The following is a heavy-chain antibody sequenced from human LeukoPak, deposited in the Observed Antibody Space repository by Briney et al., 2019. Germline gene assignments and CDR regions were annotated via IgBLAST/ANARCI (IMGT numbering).Heavy chain of an antibody. D-gene: IGHD3-10*01. CDR1: GYSISSGYY. CDR2: IYHSGST. CDR3: ARDGGTYYYGSGSPLSGWFDP. V-gene: IGHV4-38-2*02. Sequence: SETLSLTCTVSGYSISSGYYWGWIRQPPGKGLEWIGSIYHSGSTYYNPSPKSRVTISVDTSKNQFSLKLSSVTAADTAVYYCARDGGTYYYGSGSPLSGWFDPWGQGTLVTVSS. J-gene: IGHJ5*02.